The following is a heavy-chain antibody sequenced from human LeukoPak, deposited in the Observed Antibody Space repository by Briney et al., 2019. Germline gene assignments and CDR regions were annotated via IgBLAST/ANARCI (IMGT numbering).Heavy chain of an antibody. CDR2: ISAYNGNT. V-gene: IGHV1-18*01. D-gene: IGHD4-17*01. Sequence: GASVKVSCKASGYTFTSYGISWVRQAPGQGLEWMGWISAYNGNTNYAQKHQGRVTMTTDTSTSTAYMELRSLRSDDTAVYYCARVNVLLRCCGLNGWFDPWGQGTLVTVSS. CDR1: GYTFTSYG. CDR3: ARVNVLLRCCGLNGWFDP. J-gene: IGHJ5*02.